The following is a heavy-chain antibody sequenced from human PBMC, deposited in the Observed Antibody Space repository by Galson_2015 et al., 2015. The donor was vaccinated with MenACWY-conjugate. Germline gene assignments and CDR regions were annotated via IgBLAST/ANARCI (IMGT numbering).Heavy chain of an antibody. D-gene: IGHD5-24*01. CDR2: IDPSDSYT. Sequence: QSGAEVKKPGESLRISCKGSGYSFTSYWISWVRQMPGKGLEWMGRIDPSDSYTNYSPSFQGHVTISADKSISTAYLQWSSLKASDTAMYYCALESSHPHNPNWFDPWGQGTLVTVSS. V-gene: IGHV5-10-1*01. J-gene: IGHJ5*02. CDR3: ALESSHPHNPNWFDP. CDR1: GYSFTSYW.